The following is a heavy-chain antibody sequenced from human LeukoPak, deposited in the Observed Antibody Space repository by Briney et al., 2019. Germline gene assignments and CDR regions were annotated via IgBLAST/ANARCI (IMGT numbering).Heavy chain of an antibody. J-gene: IGHJ3*02. CDR1: GGSISSYY. V-gene: IGHV4-59*01. CDR2: IYYSGST. Sequence: KPSETLSLTCTVSGGSISSYYWSWIRQPPGKGLEWIGYIYYSGSTNYNPSLKSRVTISVDTSKNQFSLKLSSVTAADTAVYYCARARRRDAFDIWGQGTMVTVSS. CDR3: ARARRRDAFDI.